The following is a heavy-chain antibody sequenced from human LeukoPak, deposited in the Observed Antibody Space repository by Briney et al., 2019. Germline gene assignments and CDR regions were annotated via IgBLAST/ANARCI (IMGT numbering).Heavy chain of an antibody. Sequence: RSGGSLRLSCAASGFTFSSYAMSWVRQAPGKGLEWVSAISGSGGSTYYADSVKGRFTISRDNSKNTLYLQMNSLRAEDTAVYYCAKGSRPPSSGHDYGFNYFDYWGQGTLVTVSS. D-gene: IGHD5-12*01. CDR3: AKGSRPPSSGHDYGFNYFDY. CDR2: ISGSGGST. V-gene: IGHV3-23*01. CDR1: GFTFSSYA. J-gene: IGHJ4*02.